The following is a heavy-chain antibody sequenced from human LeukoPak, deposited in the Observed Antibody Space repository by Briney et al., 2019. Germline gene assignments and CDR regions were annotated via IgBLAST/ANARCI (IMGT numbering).Heavy chain of an antibody. CDR2: ISAYNGNT. Sequence: ASVKVSCKASGYTFTSYGISWVRQAPGQGLEWMGWISAYNGNTNYAQKLQGRVTMTTDTSTSTAYMELRSLRPDDTAVYYCARDLYDFWNGPPGYWGQGTLVTVSS. CDR3: ARDLYDFWNGPPGY. J-gene: IGHJ4*02. V-gene: IGHV1-18*01. D-gene: IGHD3-3*01. CDR1: GYTFTSYG.